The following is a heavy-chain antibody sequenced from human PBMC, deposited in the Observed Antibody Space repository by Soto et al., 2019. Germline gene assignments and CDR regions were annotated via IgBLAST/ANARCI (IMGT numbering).Heavy chain of an antibody. V-gene: IGHV3-48*02. Sequence: GGSLRLSCAVSGLTLTTYSINWVRQAPGKGLEWISFINKNGFTIYYADSVKGRFTISRDYAKNSPYLQMDSLRHEDTAVYYCARGAVTGTSLFDYWGLGTLVTVSS. CDR3: ARGAVTGTSLFDY. CDR1: GLTLTTYS. D-gene: IGHD6-19*01. CDR2: INKNGFTI. J-gene: IGHJ4*02.